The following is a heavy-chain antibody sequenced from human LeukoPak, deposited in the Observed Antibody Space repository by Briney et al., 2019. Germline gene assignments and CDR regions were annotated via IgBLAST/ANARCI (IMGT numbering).Heavy chain of an antibody. CDR3: ARDLDLGYCSGGSCYSSDY. J-gene: IGHJ4*02. D-gene: IGHD2-15*01. V-gene: IGHV1-2*02. CDR1: GYTFTGYY. Sequence: ASVKVSCKASGYTFTGYYMHWVRQAPGQGLEWMGWINPNSGGTNYAQKFQGRGTMTRDTSISTAYMELSRLRTDDTAVYYCARDLDLGYCSGGSCYSSDYWGQGTLVTVSS. CDR2: INPNSGGT.